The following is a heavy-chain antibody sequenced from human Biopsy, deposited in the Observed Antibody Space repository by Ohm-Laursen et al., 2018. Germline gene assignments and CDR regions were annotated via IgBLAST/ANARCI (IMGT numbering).Heavy chain of an antibody. Sequence: GALSLTCTVSSASINLYYWGWIRQSPGKGLEWIGYINHSGHTNYNPSLKSRLTMSVDTSKNQFSLKLTSVTAADTAVYYCARDRIAYCTATSCDNFGLDVWGQGTTVTVSS. CDR2: INHSGHT. CDR3: ARDRIAYCTATSCDNFGLDV. CDR1: SASINLYY. V-gene: IGHV4-59*01. J-gene: IGHJ6*02. D-gene: IGHD2-8*02.